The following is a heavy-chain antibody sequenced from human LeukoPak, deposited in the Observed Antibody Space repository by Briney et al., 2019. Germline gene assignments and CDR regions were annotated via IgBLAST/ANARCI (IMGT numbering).Heavy chain of an antibody. CDR3: AKGVAAAASAEYFQH. CDR2: ISGSGGIT. J-gene: IGHJ1*01. D-gene: IGHD6-13*01. CDR1: GFTFSSYA. V-gene: IGHV3-23*01. Sequence: SGGSLRLSCAASGFTFSSYAMSWVRQAPGKGLEWVSAISGSGGITYYADSVKGRFTISRDNSKNTLYLQMNSLRAEDTAVYYCAKGVAAAASAEYFQHWGQGTLATVSS.